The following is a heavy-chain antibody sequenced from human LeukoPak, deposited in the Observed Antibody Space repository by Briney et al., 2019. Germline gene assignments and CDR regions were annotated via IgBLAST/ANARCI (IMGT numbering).Heavy chain of an antibody. CDR3: ARVRSSWSYPDY. CDR2: IIPILGIA. J-gene: IGHJ4*02. Sequence: SVKVSCKASGGTFSSYAISWVRQAPGQGLEWMGRIIPILGIANYAQKFQGRVTITADKSTSTAYMELSSLRSEDTAVYYCARVRSSWSYPDYWGQGTLVTVSS. V-gene: IGHV1-69*04. CDR1: GGTFSSYA. D-gene: IGHD6-13*01.